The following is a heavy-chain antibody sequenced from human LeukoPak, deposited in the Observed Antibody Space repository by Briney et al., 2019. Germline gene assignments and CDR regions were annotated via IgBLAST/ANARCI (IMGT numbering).Heavy chain of an antibody. CDR2: IYDSGST. V-gene: IGHV4-59*01. CDR3: ARVGGTNYYYYGMDV. D-gene: IGHD1-1*01. J-gene: IGHJ6*02. CDR1: GGSIGSYY. Sequence: PSETLSLTCTVSGGSIGSYYWSWIRQPPGKGLEWIGYIYDSGSTNYNPSLKSRVTISVDTSKNQFSLKLSSVTAADTAVYYCARVGGTNYYYYGMDVWGQGTTVTVSS.